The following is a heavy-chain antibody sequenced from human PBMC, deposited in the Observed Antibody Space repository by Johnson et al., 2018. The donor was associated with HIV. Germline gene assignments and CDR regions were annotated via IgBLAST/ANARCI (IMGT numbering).Heavy chain of an antibody. CDR1: GFTFSDYY. V-gene: IGHV3-30-3*01. CDR3: ARTEITFGGVIDPHDAFDI. CDR2: ISFDANNK. Sequence: QVQLVESGGGLVQPGGSLRLSCVASGFTFSDYYMSWIRQAPGKGLEWVAVISFDANNKYYAYSVKGRFNISRDNAKSSLYLQMNSLRAEDTAVYYCARTEITFGGVIDPHDAFDIWGQGTMVTVSS. J-gene: IGHJ3*02. D-gene: IGHD3-16*02.